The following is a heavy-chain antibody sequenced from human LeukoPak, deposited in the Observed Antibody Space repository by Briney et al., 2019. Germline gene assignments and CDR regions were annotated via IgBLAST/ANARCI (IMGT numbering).Heavy chain of an antibody. D-gene: IGHD1-26*01. CDR3: AKTVGVNFFDY. Sequence: GGSLRLSCAASGFTFGTYAMSWVRRAPGKGLEWVSSISGSGVSTFYADSVKGRFTISRDNSKNTLYLQMHSLRGEDTAMYYCAKTVGVNFFDYWGREPWSPSPQ. J-gene: IGHJ4*02. CDR2: ISGSGVST. V-gene: IGHV3-23*01. CDR1: GFTFGTYA.